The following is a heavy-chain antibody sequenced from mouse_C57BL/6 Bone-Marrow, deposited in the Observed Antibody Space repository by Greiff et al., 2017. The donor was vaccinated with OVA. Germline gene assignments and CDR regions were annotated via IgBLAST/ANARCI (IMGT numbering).Heavy chain of an antibody. J-gene: IGHJ2*01. CDR3: AIYWDVYFDY. V-gene: IGHV5-6*02. Sequence: DVMLVESGGDLVKPGGSLKLSCAASGFTFSSYGMSWVRQTPDKRLEWVATISSGGSYTYYPDSVKGRFTISRDNAKNTLYLQMSSLKSEDTAMYYCAIYWDVYFDYWGQGTTLTVSS. D-gene: IGHD4-1*01. CDR2: ISSGGSYT. CDR1: GFTFSSYG.